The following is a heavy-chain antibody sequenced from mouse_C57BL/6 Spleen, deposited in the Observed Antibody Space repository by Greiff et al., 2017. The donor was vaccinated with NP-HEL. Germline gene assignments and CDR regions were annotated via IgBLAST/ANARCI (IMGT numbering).Heavy chain of an antibody. CDR1: GFTFSDYY. CDR3: AREGGIYGNSFAY. D-gene: IGHD2-1*01. Sequence: DVKLVESEGGLVQPGSSMKLSCTASGFTFSDYYMAWVRQVPEKGLEWVANINYDGSSTYYLDSLKSRFIISRDNAKNILYLQMSSLKSEDTATYYCAREGGIYGNSFAYWGQGTLVTVSA. V-gene: IGHV5-16*01. CDR2: INYDGSST. J-gene: IGHJ3*01.